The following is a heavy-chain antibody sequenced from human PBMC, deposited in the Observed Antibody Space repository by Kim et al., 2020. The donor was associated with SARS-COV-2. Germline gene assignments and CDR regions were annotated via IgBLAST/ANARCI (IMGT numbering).Heavy chain of an antibody. Sequence: SETLSLTCTVSGGSVSSGSYYWSWIRQPPGKGLEWIGYIYYSGSTNYNPSLKSRVTISVDTSKNQLSLKLSSVTAADTAVYYCATTALDYYGMDVWGQGTTVTVSS. CDR2: IYYSGST. J-gene: IGHJ6*02. CDR1: GGSVSSGSYY. V-gene: IGHV4-61*01. CDR3: ATTALDYYGMDV.